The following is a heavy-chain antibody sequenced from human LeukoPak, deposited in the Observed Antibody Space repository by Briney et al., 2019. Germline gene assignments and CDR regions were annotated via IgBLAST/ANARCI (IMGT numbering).Heavy chain of an antibody. CDR1: GFTFSSYA. J-gene: IGHJ4*02. CDR2: ISYDGSNK. V-gene: IGHV3-30*04. CDR3: AKDPDCTSGICYTFFDY. Sequence: GGSLRLSCAASGFTFSSYAMYWVRQAPGKGLEWVAVISYDGSNKYYADPVKGRFTISRDNSKNTLYLQMNSLRAEDTAVYYCAKDPDCTSGICYTFFDYWGQGTLVTVSS. D-gene: IGHD2-8*01.